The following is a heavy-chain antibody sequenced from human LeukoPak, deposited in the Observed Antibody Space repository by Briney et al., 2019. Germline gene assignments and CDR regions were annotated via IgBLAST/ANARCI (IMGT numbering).Heavy chain of an antibody. Sequence: PSETLSLTCAVYGGSFGGYYWSWIRQPPGKGLEWIGEINHSGSTNYNPSLKSRVTISVDTSKNQFSLKLSSVTAADTAVYYCASLTPVGNSYGYHYYYGMDVWGQGTTVTVSS. CDR3: ASLTPVGNSYGYHYYYGMDV. V-gene: IGHV4-34*01. J-gene: IGHJ6*02. CDR2: INHSGST. D-gene: IGHD5-18*01. CDR1: GGSFGGYY.